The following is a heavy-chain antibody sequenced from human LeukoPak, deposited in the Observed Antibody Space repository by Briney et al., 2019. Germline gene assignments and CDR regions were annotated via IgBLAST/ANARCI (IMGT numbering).Heavy chain of an antibody. CDR1: GFTFSRHG. J-gene: IGHJ4*02. CDR2: ISNDGSRK. CDR3: ARDRAWNYFDY. Sequence: GGSLRLSCAPSGFTFSRHGMHWARQAPGKGLEWVAIISNDGSRKYYAHSVEGRFTISRDNSKNTLYLQMDSLRAEDTAVYFCARDRAWNYFDYWGQGTLVTVSS. D-gene: IGHD3-3*01. V-gene: IGHV3-30*03.